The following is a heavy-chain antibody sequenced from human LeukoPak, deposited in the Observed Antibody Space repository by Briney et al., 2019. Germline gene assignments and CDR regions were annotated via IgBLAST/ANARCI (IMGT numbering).Heavy chain of an antibody. D-gene: IGHD2-2*01. J-gene: IGHJ4*02. V-gene: IGHV3-21*01. CDR2: ISSSSSYI. CDR1: GFTFSSYS. CDR3: ARDTVLGSSTSPTTDY. Sequence: PGGSLRLSCAASGFTFSSYSMNWVRQAPGKGLEWVSSISSSSSYIYYADSVKGRFTISRDNAKNSLYLQMNSLRAEDTAVYYCARDTVLGSSTSPTTDYWGQGTLVTVSS.